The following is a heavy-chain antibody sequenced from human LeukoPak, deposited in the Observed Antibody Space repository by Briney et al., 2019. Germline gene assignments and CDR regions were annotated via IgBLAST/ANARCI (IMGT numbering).Heavy chain of an antibody. CDR1: GGSMNSYY. Sequence: SETLSLTCSVSGGSMNSYYWSWIRQSPGKGLEWIGYIYYSGSTNYNPSLKSRVTISVDTSKNQFSLKLSSVTAADTAVYYCARGPRYSSSWTHYYYYGMDVWGQGTTVTVSS. D-gene: IGHD6-13*01. CDR2: IYYSGST. CDR3: ARGPRYSSSWTHYYYYGMDV. J-gene: IGHJ6*02. V-gene: IGHV4-59*12.